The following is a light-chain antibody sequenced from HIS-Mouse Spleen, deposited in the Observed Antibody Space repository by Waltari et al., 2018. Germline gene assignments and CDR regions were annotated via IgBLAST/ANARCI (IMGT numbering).Light chain of an antibody. J-gene: IGLJ3*02. CDR2: LNSDGSH. CDR1: SGHSSYA. V-gene: IGLV4-69*01. Sequence: QLVLTQSPSASASLGASVKLTCTLSSGHSSYAIAWHQQQPEKGPRYLTKLNSDGSHSKGDGIPDRFSGSSSGAERYLTISSLQSEDEADYYCQTWGTGPQGVFGGGTKLTVL. CDR3: QTWGTGPQGV.